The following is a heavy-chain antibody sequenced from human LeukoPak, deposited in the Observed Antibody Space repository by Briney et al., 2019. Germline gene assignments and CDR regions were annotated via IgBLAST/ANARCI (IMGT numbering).Heavy chain of an antibody. CDR3: ARLVDTAMGYFDY. CDR2: IGTAGDT. V-gene: IGHV3-13*01. D-gene: IGHD5-18*01. J-gene: IGHJ4*02. Sequence: GGSLRLSCAASGFTFSSYDMHWVRQATRKGLEWVSAIGTAGDTYYPGSVKGRFTISRENAKNSLYLQMNSQRAEDTAVYYCARLVDTAMGYFDYWGQGTLVTVSS. CDR1: GFTFSSYD.